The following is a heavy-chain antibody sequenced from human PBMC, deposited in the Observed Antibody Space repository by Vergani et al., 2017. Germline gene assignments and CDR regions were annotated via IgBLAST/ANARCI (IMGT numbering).Heavy chain of an antibody. CDR2: INPSSTGT. CDR1: GYTFTGYY. CDR3: ARVPFSHYIHSRYFVH. Sequence: QILLTQSGAEVKKPGGSLRIACKASGYTFTGYYIHRVRQAPGQGLEWMGWINPSSTGTKLAPKFQGRVTMTSDTTSSTVYLHISWLHSDDTALYFCARVPFSHYIHSRYFVHWGQGSLVTVSS. D-gene: IGHD3-10*01. V-gene: IGHV1-2*02. J-gene: IGHJ4*02.